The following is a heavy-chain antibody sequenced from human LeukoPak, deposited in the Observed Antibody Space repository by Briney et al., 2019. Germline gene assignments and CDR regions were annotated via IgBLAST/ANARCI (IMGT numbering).Heavy chain of an antibody. CDR2: INHSGST. Sequence: SETLSLTCAVYGGSLSGYYWSWIRQPPGKGLEWIGEINHSGSTNYNPSLKSRVTISVDTSKNQFSLKLSSVTAADTAVCYCARCNGIAAPPRDWGQGTLVTVSS. D-gene: IGHD6-6*01. V-gene: IGHV4-34*01. J-gene: IGHJ4*02. CDR3: ARCNGIAAPPRD. CDR1: GGSLSGYY.